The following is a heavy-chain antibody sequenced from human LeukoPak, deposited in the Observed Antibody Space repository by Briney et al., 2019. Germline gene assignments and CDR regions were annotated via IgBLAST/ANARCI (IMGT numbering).Heavy chain of an antibody. V-gene: IGHV4-59*01. CDR1: GGSISNYY. CDR2: IYYSGST. J-gene: IGHJ4*02. CDR3: ARGNQLGYYDTSGYLDY. Sequence: SETLSLTCTVSGGSISNYYWSWIRQPPGKGLEWIGNIYYSGSTNYNPSLKSRVTISLDTSKNQFSLKLSSVTAADTAVYYCARGNQLGYYDTSGYLDYWGQGTLVTVSS. D-gene: IGHD3-22*01.